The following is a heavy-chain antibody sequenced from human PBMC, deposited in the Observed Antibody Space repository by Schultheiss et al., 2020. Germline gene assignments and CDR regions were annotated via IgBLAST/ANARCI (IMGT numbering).Heavy chain of an antibody. D-gene: IGHD6-13*01. CDR1: GFTFSSYA. CDR2: ISYDGSNK. V-gene: IGHV3-30-3*01. Sequence: GGSLRLSCAASGFTFSSYAMHWVRQAPGKGLEWVAVISYDGSNKYYADSVKGRFTISRDNSKNTLYLQMNSLRAEDTAVYYCARDPGSSSWPYYYYYYGMDVWGQGTTVTVSS. J-gene: IGHJ6*02. CDR3: ARDPGSSSWPYYYYYYGMDV.